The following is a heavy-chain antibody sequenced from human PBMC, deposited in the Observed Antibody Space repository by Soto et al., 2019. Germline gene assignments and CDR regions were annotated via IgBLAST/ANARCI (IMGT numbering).Heavy chain of an antibody. CDR1: GYTFTGYY. CDR3: ARARSGSYEFDY. D-gene: IGHD1-26*01. Sequence: QVQLVQSGAEVKKPGASVKVSCKASGYTFTGYYMHWVRQAPGQGLEWMGWINPNSGGTNYAQQFQGRVTMTRDTSISTAYMELSRLRSDDTAVYHCARARSGSYEFDYWGQGTLVTVSS. J-gene: IGHJ4*02. CDR2: INPNSGGT. V-gene: IGHV1-2*02.